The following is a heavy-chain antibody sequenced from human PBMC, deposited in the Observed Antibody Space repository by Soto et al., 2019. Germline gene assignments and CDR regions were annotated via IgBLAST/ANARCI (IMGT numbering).Heavy chain of an antibody. J-gene: IGHJ1*01. CDR2: ISGSGGTT. Sequence: EVQLLESGGGLVQSGESLRLSCAASGFTFSSSTMSWVRQAPGKGLEWVSSISGSGGTTYYTDSVKGRFTISRDNSKNTLYLQISSLRAEDTAVYFCAKLTSAWGQGTLVAVSS. V-gene: IGHV3-23*01. CDR1: GFTFSSST. CDR3: AKLTSA.